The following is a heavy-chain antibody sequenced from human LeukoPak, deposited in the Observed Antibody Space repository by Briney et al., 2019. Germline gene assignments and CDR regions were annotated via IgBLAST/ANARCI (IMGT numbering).Heavy chain of an antibody. V-gene: IGHV3-66*01. CDR2: IYTGGTT. CDR3: ARDSSSYYFDY. Sequence: GGSLRLSCAASGFSVTSNYMNWVRQAPGKGLEWVSIIYTGGTTHYADSLNDRFTISRDDSINTLYLQMNSLRAEDTAVYYCARDSSSYYFDYWGQGTLVTVSS. J-gene: IGHJ4*02. D-gene: IGHD6-6*01. CDR1: GFSVTSNY.